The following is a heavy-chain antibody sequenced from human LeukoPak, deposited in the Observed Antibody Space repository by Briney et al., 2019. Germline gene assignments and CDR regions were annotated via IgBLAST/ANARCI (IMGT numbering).Heavy chain of an antibody. CDR3: ARDPPAWGYDFWSGFSPGGYYGMDV. Sequence: ASVKVSCKASGYTFTSYAMHWVRQAPGQRLEWMGWINAGNGNTEYSQKFQGRVTITRDTSASTAYMELSSLRSEDTAVYYCARDPPAWGYDFWSGFSPGGYYGMDVWGQGTTVTVSS. CDR2: INAGNGNT. D-gene: IGHD3-3*01. J-gene: IGHJ6*02. V-gene: IGHV1-3*01. CDR1: GYTFTSYA.